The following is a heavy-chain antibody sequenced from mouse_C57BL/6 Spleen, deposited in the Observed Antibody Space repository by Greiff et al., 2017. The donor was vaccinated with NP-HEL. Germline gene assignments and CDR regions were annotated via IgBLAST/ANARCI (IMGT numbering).Heavy chain of an antibody. CDR1: GYTFTSYW. Sequence: QVQLQQSGTELVKPGASVNLSCKASGYTFTSYWMHWVKQRPGQGLEWIGNVNPSNGGTNYNEKFKSKATLTVDKSSSTAYMQLSSLTSEDSAVYYCARQGVYGNYWYFDVWGTGTTVTVSS. CDR2: VNPSNGGT. J-gene: IGHJ1*03. V-gene: IGHV1-53*01. CDR3: ARQGVYGNYWYFDV. D-gene: IGHD2-1*01.